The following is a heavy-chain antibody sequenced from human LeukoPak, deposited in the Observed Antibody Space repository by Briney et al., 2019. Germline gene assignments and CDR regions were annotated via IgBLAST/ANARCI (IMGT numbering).Heavy chain of an antibody. CDR3: ARTYDFGRGPPGDAFDN. D-gene: IGHD3-3*01. Sequence: SGTLSLTCAASGGSISSSNWWSWVRQPPGKGLEWIGEIYHSGSTNYNPSLKSRVTISVDKSKNQFSLKLSSVTAADTAVYYCARTYDFGRGPPGDAFDNWGPGTWVIVSS. CDR2: IYHSGST. V-gene: IGHV4-4*02. CDR1: GGSISSSNW. J-gene: IGHJ3*02.